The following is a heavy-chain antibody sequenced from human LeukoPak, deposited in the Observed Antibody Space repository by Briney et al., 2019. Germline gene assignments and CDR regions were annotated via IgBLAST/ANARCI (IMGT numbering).Heavy chain of an antibody. CDR3: AHSVTYYDFWSGRYYFDY. Sequence: SGPTLVNPTQTLTLTCTFSGFSLSTSGVGVGWIRQPPGKALVWLALIYWNDDKRYSPSLKSRLTITKDTSKNQVVLTMTNMDPVDTATYYCAHSVTYYDFWSGRYYFDYWGQGTLVTVSS. D-gene: IGHD3-3*01. CDR2: IYWNDDK. V-gene: IGHV2-5*01. CDR1: GFSLSTSGVG. J-gene: IGHJ4*02.